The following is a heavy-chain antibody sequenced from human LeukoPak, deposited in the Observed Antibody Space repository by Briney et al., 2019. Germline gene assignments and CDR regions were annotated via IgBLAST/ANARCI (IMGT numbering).Heavy chain of an antibody. V-gene: IGHV1-69*05. CDR1: GGTFSSYA. Sequence: ASVKVSCKASGGTFSSYAISWVRQAPGQGLEWMGGTIPIFGTANYAQKFQGRVTITTDESTSTAYMELSSLRSEDTAVYYCARSQTHYYYYYMDVWGKGTTVTVSS. J-gene: IGHJ6*03. CDR3: ARSQTHYYYYYMDV. CDR2: TIPIFGTA.